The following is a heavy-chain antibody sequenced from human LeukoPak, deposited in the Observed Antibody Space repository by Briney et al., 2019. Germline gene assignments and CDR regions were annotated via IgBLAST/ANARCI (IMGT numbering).Heavy chain of an antibody. CDR2: ISSSSSTI. Sequence: PGGSLRLSCAASGFTFSSYSMNWVRQAPGKGLEWVSYISSSSSTIYYADSVKGRFTISRDNAKNSLYLQMNSLRAEDTAVYYCARVTGGHIAAAGFDYWGQGTLVTVSS. CDR1: GFTFSSYS. D-gene: IGHD6-13*01. CDR3: ARVTGGHIAAAGFDY. V-gene: IGHV3-48*04. J-gene: IGHJ4*02.